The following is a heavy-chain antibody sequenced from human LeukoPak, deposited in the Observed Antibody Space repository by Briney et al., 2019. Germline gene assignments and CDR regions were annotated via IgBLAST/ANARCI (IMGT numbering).Heavy chain of an antibody. V-gene: IGHV3-7*04. D-gene: IGHD5-24*01. CDR3: TRVGYIDEGIDY. CDR1: GFPFSSYW. Sequence: GGSLRLSCVASGFPFSSYWMTWVRQAPGKGLEWVANIKQDGSKKSYVDSVKGRFTISRDNAKNSLYLQMNSLRAEDTAIYYCTRVGYIDEGIDYWGQGTLVTVSA. CDR2: IKQDGSKK. J-gene: IGHJ4*02.